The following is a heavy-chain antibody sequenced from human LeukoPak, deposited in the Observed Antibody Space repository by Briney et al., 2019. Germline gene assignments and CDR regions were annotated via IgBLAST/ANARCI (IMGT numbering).Heavy chain of an antibody. D-gene: IGHD1-14*01. V-gene: IGHV4-30-2*01. CDR2: IYHSGST. CDR1: GGSISSGGYY. Sequence: SETLSLTCTVSGGSISSGGYYWSWIRQPPGKGLEWIGYIYHSGSTYYNPSLKSRVTISVDTSKNQFSLKLSSVTAADTAVYYCARGRRPKHYFDYWGQGTLVTVSS. CDR3: ARGRRPKHYFDY. J-gene: IGHJ4*02.